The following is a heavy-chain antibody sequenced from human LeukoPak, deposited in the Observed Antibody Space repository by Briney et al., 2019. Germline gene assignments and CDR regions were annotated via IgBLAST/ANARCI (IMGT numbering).Heavy chain of an antibody. CDR2: INAGNGNT. J-gene: IGHJ6*03. CDR1: GYTFTSYA. Sequence: GASVKVSCKASGYTFTSYAMHWVRQAPGQRLEWMGWINAGNGNTKYSQEFQGRVTITRDTSASTAYMELSSLRSEDTAVYYCARDPYSGSYGNYYYYFMDVWGKGTTVTISS. CDR3: ARDPYSGSYGNYYYYFMDV. V-gene: IGHV1-3*03. D-gene: IGHD1-26*01.